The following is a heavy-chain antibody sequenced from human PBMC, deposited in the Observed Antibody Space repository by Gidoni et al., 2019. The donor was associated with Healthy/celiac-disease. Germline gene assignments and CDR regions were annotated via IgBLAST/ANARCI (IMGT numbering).Heavy chain of an antibody. CDR3: ARRPVALELLLPTEYYFDD. V-gene: IGHV4-39*01. Sequence: GLEWIGSIYYSGSTYYNPSLKSRVTISVDTSKNQFSLKLSSVTAADTAVYSCARRPVALELLLPTEYYFDDWGQGTLVTVSS. CDR2: IYYSGST. J-gene: IGHJ4*02. D-gene: IGHD1-7*01.